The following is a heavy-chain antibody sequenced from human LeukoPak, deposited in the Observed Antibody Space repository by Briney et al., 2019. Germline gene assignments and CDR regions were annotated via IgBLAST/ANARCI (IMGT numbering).Heavy chain of an antibody. CDR1: GFTFGSYG. CDR3: ARGVIGLDAFDI. Sequence: GGSLRLSCVASGFTFGSYGLHWVRQAPGKGLEWMTFITKDGRNKYYADSVKGRFTISRDNSKNTLYLQMDSLRADDTAVYYCARGVIGLDAFDIWGQGTMVTVSS. V-gene: IGHV3-30*19. D-gene: IGHD2/OR15-2a*01. CDR2: ITKDGRNK. J-gene: IGHJ3*02.